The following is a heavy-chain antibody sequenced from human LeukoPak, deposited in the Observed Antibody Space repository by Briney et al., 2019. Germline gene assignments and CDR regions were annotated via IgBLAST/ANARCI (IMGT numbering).Heavy chain of an antibody. CDR1: GNSISSGDNY. CDR2: IYTSGST. Sequence: SETLSLTCTVSGNSISSGDNYWSWIRQPAGTGLEWIGRIYTSGSTNYNPSLKSRVTISGDTSKNQFSLRLSSVTAADTAVYYCATWNWEYSKNFDYWGQGTLVIVSS. V-gene: IGHV4-61*02. J-gene: IGHJ4*02. CDR3: ATWNWEYSKNFDY. D-gene: IGHD1-7*01.